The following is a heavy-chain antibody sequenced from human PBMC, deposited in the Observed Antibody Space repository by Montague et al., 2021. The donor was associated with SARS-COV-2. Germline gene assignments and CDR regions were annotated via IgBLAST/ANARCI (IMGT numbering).Heavy chain of an antibody. CDR3: ARHGRGSYYYYYGMDV. D-gene: IGHD1-26*01. J-gene: IGHJ6*02. V-gene: IGHV4-59*08. Sequence: SETLSLTCTVSGGSISSYYWSWVRQPPGKGLEWIGYICGSTNYNPSLKSRVTISVDTSKNQFSLKLSSVTAADTAVYYCARHGRGSYYYYYGMDVWSQGTTVTVSS. CDR2: ICGST. CDR1: GGSISSYY.